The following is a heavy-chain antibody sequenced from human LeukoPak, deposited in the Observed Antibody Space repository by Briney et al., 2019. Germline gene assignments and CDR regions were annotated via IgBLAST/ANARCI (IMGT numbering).Heavy chain of an antibody. J-gene: IGHJ5*02. CDR3: ARGRPTIAAAGTGWFDP. CDR2: IKKDGSEK. CDR1: GFTFSSYW. V-gene: IGHV3-7*01. Sequence: PGGSLRLSCAASGFTFSSYWMSWVRQAPGKGLEWVANIKKDGSEKYYVDSVKGRFTISRDNAKKSLYLQMSSLRAEDTAVYYCARGRPTIAAAGTGWFDPWGQGTLVTVSS. D-gene: IGHD6-13*01.